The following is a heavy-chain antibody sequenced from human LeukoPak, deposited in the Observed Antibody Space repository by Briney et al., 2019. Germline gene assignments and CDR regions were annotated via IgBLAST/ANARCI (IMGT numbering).Heavy chain of an antibody. J-gene: IGHJ3*02. CDR3: ARGDSTARGAFDI. CDR2: INHSGST. D-gene: IGHD2-15*01. CDR1: GGSFSGYY. V-gene: IGHV4-34*01. Sequence: SETLSLTCAVYGGSFSGYYWSWIRQPPGKGLEWIGEINHSGSTNYNPSLKSRVTISVDRSKNQFSLKLSSVTAADTAVYYCARGDSTARGAFDIWGQGTMVTVSS.